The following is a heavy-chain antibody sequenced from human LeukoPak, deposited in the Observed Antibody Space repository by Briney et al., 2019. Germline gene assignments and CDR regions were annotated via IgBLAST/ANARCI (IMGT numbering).Heavy chain of an antibody. Sequence: ASVKVSCKASGYTFTAYYMHWVRQAPGQGLEWMGRMNPNSGATYYAQKFQGRVTMTRDTSISTAYMELSRLRSDDTAVYYCATLSGNSWEYYFDYWGQGTLVTVSS. D-gene: IGHD1-26*01. CDR3: ATLSGNSWEYYFDY. CDR1: GYTFTAYY. J-gene: IGHJ4*02. CDR2: MNPNSGAT. V-gene: IGHV1-2*06.